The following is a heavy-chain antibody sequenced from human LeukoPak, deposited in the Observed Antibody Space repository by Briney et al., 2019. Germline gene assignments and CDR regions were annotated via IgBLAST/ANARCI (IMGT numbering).Heavy chain of an antibody. J-gene: IGHJ4*02. V-gene: IGHV5-51*01. Sequence: GESLKISCKGSGYIFTNYWIGWVRQLPGKGLEWMGIIYPGDSDTRYSPSFQGQVTISVDKSITTAYLQWSSLKASDTAMYYCARRPGYCSGGSCFDYWGQGILVTVSS. CDR2: IYPGDSDT. CDR3: ARRPGYCSGGSCFDY. D-gene: IGHD2-15*01. CDR1: GYIFTNYW.